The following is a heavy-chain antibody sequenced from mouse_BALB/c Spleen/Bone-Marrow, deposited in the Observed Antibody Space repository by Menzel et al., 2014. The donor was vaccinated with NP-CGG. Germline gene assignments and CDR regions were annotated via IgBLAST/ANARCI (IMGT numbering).Heavy chain of an antibody. CDR1: GYTFTSYY. CDR3: SRGRRDALDY. Sequence: VQLQQSGVELVKPGASVKLSCKASGYTFTSYYMYWVKQRPGQGLEWFGEINPSNGGTNFNEKFKNKATLTVDKSSSTAYMQLSSLTSEDSAVYYCSRGRRDALDYWGQGTSVTVSS. J-gene: IGHJ4*01. V-gene: IGHV1S81*02. CDR2: INPSNGGT.